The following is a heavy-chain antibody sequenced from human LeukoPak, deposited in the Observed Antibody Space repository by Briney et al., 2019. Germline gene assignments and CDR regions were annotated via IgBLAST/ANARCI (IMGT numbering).Heavy chain of an antibody. CDR1: GGSISSYY. CDR3: ARGIQLWLRPPWFDP. J-gene: IGHJ5*02. CDR2: IYYSGST. Sequence: KPSETLSLTCTVSGGSISSYYWSWIRQPPGKGLEGIGYIYYSGSTKYNPSLKSRVTISVDTSKNQISLNLSSVTAADTAVYYCARGIQLWLRPPWFDPWGQGTLVTVSS. V-gene: IGHV4-59*08. D-gene: IGHD5-18*01.